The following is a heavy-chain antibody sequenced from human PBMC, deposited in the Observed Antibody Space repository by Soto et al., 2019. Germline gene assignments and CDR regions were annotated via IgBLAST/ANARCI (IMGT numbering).Heavy chain of an antibody. CDR2: IDPSDSYS. D-gene: IGHD3-10*01. V-gene: IGHV5-10-1*01. CDR1: GDSFTNYF. CDR3: ARLFMAAPDHYGMDV. Sequence: GESLKISCQGSGDSFTNYFITWVRQVPGKGLEWIGRIDPSDSYSTYSPSFEGHVTISADKSISTAYLQWNSLKASDTAMYYCARLFMAAPDHYGMDVCGPGTRVTVS. J-gene: IGHJ6*02.